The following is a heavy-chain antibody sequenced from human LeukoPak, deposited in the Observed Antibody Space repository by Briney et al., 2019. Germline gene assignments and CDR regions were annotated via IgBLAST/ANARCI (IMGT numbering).Heavy chain of an antibody. V-gene: IGHV1-8*01. CDR2: MNPNSGDT. CDR1: GYTFTGYD. Sequence: GASVKVSCKTSGYTFTGYDINWVRQAAGQGFEWMGWMNPNSGDTGYAHNLQGRITITRDSSTATVFMELSSLRSEDTAMYYCARGRLNGNVDFWGQGTLVTVSS. CDR3: ARGRLNGNVDF. J-gene: IGHJ4*02. D-gene: IGHD1-20*01.